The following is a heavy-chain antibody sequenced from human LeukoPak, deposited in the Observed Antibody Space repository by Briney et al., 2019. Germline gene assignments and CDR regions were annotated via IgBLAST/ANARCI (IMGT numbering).Heavy chain of an antibody. CDR2: IKQDGSEK. J-gene: IGHJ4*02. Sequence: GGSLRLSCAASGFTFSSYWMTWVRQAPGKGLEWVANIKQDGSEKFYVDSVKGRFTISSDNAKSSLYLQMNSLRAEDTAVYFCVRESVYGSRSYYSYWGQGTLVTVSS. CDR3: VRESVYGSRSYYSY. V-gene: IGHV3-7*04. CDR1: GFTFSSYW. D-gene: IGHD3-10*01.